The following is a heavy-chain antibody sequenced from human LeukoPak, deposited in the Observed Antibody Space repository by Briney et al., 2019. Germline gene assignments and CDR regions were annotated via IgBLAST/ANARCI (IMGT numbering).Heavy chain of an antibody. V-gene: IGHV1-69*04. Sequence: PVKVSCKASGGTFSSYAISWVRQAPGQGLEWMGRIIPIFGIANYAQKFQGRVTITADKSTSTAYMELSSLRSEDTAVYYCARYYYDSSGFSQTFFDYWGQGTLVTVSS. CDR2: IIPIFGIA. D-gene: IGHD3-22*01. J-gene: IGHJ4*02. CDR3: ARYYYDSSGFSQTFFDY. CDR1: GGTFSSYA.